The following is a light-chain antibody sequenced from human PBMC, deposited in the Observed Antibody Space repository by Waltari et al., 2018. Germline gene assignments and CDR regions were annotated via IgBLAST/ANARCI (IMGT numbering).Light chain of an antibody. CDR3: QQSYSTS. Sequence: DIQMTQSPSSLSASVGDRVTITCRASQSISSYLNWYQQKPGKAPKLLIYAASSLQSGVPSRFCGSGSGTDFTLTISSLQPEDFATYYCQQSYSTSFGPGTKVDIK. CDR1: QSISSY. V-gene: IGKV1-39*01. CDR2: AAS. J-gene: IGKJ3*01.